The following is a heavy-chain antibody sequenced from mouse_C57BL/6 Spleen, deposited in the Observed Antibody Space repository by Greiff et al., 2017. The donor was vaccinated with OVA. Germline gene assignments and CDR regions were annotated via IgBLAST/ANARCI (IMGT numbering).Heavy chain of an antibody. J-gene: IGHJ2*01. CDR2: INYDGSST. Sequence: EVKLVESEGGLVQPGSSMKLSCTASGFTFSDYYMAWVRQVPEKGLEWVANINYDGSSTYYLDSLKSRFIISRDNAKNILYLQMSSLKSEDTATYYCARDRGYYGYAYFDYWGQGTTLTVSS. D-gene: IGHD2-2*01. CDR1: GFTFSDYY. CDR3: ARDRGYYGYAYFDY. V-gene: IGHV5-16*01.